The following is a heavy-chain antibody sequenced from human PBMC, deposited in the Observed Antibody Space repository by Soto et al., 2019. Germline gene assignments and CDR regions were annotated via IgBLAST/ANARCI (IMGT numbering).Heavy chain of an antibody. CDR3: AREFPYYVSSDSYLDY. CDR1: GYTFTSYV. J-gene: IGHJ4*02. D-gene: IGHD3-16*01. Sequence: DAVKVSFMASGYTFTSYVISCVGQAPGQGLEWMGWISAYNGNTNYAQKLQGRVTVIPDTSKNQFSLHLNSVTPEDTAVYYCAREFPYYVSSDSYLDYWGQGALVNVS. CDR2: ISAYNGNT. V-gene: IGHV1-18*01.